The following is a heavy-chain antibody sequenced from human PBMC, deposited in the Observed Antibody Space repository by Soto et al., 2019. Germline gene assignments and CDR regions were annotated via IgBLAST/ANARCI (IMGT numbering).Heavy chain of an antibody. V-gene: IGHV1-69*13. CDR3: ARATEYSSGWYQKYYFDY. CDR2: IIPIFGTS. D-gene: IGHD6-19*01. CDR1: GGTFSSYA. J-gene: IGHJ4*02. Sequence: ASVKVSCKASGGTFSSYAISWVRQAPGQGLEWMGGIIPIFGTSNYAQKFQGRVTITADESTSTAYMELSSLRSEDTAVYYCARATEYSSGWYQKYYFDYWGQGTLVTVSS.